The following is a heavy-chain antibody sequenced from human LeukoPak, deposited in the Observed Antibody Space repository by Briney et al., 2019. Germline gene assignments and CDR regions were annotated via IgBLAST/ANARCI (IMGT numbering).Heavy chain of an antibody. Sequence: ASVKVSCKASGYTFTSYGIRGVRQPPGQGLEGMGCISAYNGNTNYAQKLQGRATITTDTCTRTAYMELRSLRSDDTAVYYCARDSMRLDPWGQGTLVTVSS. CDR3: ARDSMRLDP. CDR1: GYTFTSYG. J-gene: IGHJ5*02. CDR2: ISAYNGNT. V-gene: IGHV1-18*01.